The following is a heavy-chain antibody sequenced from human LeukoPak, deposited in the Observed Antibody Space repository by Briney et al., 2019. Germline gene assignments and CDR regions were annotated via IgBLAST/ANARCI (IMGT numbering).Heavy chain of an antibody. Sequence: PGGSLRLSCAASGFTFDDYAMHWDRQAPGKGLEWVSGISWNSGSIGYADSVKGRFTISRDNAKNSLYLQMNSLRAEDTAVYYCARESVKVLGKGGFDYWGQGTLVTVSS. CDR3: ARESVKVLGKGGFDY. D-gene: IGHD3-16*01. J-gene: IGHJ4*02. CDR1: GFTFDDYA. V-gene: IGHV3-9*01. CDR2: ISWNSGSI.